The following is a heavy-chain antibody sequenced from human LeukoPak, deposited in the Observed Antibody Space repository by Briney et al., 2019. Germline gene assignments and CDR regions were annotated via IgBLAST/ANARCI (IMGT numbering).Heavy chain of an antibody. V-gene: IGHV4-59*01. Sequence: KTSETLSLTCTVSGGSISSYYWSWIRQPPGKGLEFIGYIYYSGSTNYNPSLKSRVTISIDTSKNQFSLKLSSVTAADTAVYYCARAGSFDYYDSSGYLDYWGQGTLVTVSS. D-gene: IGHD3-22*01. CDR3: ARAGSFDYYDSSGYLDY. CDR2: IYYSGST. J-gene: IGHJ4*02. CDR1: GGSISSYY.